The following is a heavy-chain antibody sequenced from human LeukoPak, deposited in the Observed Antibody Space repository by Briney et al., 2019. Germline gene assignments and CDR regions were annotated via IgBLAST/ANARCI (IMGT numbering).Heavy chain of an antibody. CDR2: IYSGGST. CDR1: GFTVSSNY. J-gene: IGHJ4*02. D-gene: IGHD3-22*01. V-gene: IGHV3-66*01. CDR3: ARGYYDSRARY. Sequence: GGSLRLSCAASGFTVSSNYMSWVRQAPGKGLEWVSVIYSGGSTYYADSVKGRFTISRDNSKNTLYLQMNSLRAEDTAVYCCARGYYDSRARYWGQGTLVTVSS.